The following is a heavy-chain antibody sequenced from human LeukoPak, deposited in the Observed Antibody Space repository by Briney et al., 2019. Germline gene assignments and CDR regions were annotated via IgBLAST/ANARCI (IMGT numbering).Heavy chain of an antibody. V-gene: IGHV4-30-4*01. D-gene: IGHD6-13*01. CDR2: IYYSGST. CDR3: ARGGIAAASN. Sequence: SETLSLTCTVSGGSISSGDYYWSWIRQPPGKGLEWIGYIYYSGSTYYNPSLKSRATISVDTSKYQLSLKLSSVTAADTAMYYCARGGIAAASNWGQGTLVTVSS. CDR1: GGSISSGDYY. J-gene: IGHJ4*02.